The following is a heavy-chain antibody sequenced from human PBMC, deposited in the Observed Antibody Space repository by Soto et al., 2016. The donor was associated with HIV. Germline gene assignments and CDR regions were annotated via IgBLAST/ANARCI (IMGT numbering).Heavy chain of an antibody. V-gene: IGHV3-15*01. CDR2: IKSKTDGGTT. CDR1: GFTFSNAW. Sequence: EVQLVESGGGLVKPGGSLRLSCAASGFTFSNAWMNWVRQAPGKGLEWVGRIKSKTDGGTTDYAAPVKGRFTISRDDSKNTLYPQMNSLKTEDTAVYYCTTGPGAKGVXYFDYVGPGNPGHRLL. J-gene: IGHJ4*02. CDR3: TTGPGAKGVXYFDY.